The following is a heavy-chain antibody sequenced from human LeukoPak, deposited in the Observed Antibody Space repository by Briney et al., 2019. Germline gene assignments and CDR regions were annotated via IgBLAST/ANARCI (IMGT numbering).Heavy chain of an antibody. V-gene: IGHV4-4*07. Sequence: SETLSLTCTVSGGSISSYYWSWIRQPAGKGLEWIGRIYTSGSTNYNPSLKSRVPMSVDTSKNQFSLKLSSVTAADTAVYYCARGPSHDYYPSHFDYWGQGTLVTVSS. CDR1: GGSISSYY. D-gene: IGHD3-16*01. J-gene: IGHJ4*02. CDR2: IYTSGST. CDR3: ARGPSHDYYPSHFDY.